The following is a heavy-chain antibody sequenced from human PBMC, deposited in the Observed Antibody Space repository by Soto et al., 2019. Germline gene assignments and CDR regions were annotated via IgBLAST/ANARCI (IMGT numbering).Heavy chain of an antibody. CDR3: ARTRPGLYFDY. V-gene: IGHV3-7*01. CDR1: GFTFSSNW. Sequence: GGSLRLSCAASGFTFSSNWMSFSSNWMSWVRQAPGKGLDWVANIKVDGSEKYYVNSVKGRFTISRDNAKNSLYLQMNSLRAEDTAVYYCARTRPGLYFDYWGQGT. CDR2: IKVDGSEK. J-gene: IGHJ4*02.